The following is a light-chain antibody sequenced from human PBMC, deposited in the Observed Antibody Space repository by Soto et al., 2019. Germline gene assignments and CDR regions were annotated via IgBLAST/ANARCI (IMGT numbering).Light chain of an antibody. Sequence: EIVMTQSPATLSVSPGESVTLSCRASLTMNNNIAWYQHKPGQAPRLLIFGASSRATGVPGRFSGSGFGTEFTLSFSSLQSEDFAVYYCQQYKERPPCTFGQGTTVEMK. V-gene: IGKV3-15*01. CDR2: GAS. J-gene: IGKJ1*01. CDR3: QQYKERPPCT. CDR1: LTMNNN.